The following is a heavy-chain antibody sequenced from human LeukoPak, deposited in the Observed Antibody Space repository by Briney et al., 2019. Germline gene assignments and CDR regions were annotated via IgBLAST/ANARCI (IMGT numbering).Heavy chain of an antibody. Sequence: SETLSLTCTVSGYSISSGYYWGWIRQPPGKGLEWTGSIYHSGSTYYNPSLKSRVTISVDTSKNQFSLKLSSVTAADTAVYYCARDYGDYLSSFDYWGQGTLVTVSS. D-gene: IGHD4-17*01. CDR1: GYSISSGYY. J-gene: IGHJ4*02. CDR3: ARDYGDYLSSFDY. CDR2: IYHSGST. V-gene: IGHV4-38-2*02.